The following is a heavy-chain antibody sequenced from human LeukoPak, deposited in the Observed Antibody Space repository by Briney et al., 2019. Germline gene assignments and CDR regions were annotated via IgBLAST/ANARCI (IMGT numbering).Heavy chain of an antibody. J-gene: IGHJ4*02. D-gene: IGHD3-10*01. V-gene: IGHV3-48*03. CDR1: GFTFSSYE. Sequence: PGGSLRLSCAASGFTFSSYEMNWVRQAPGEGLERVSCISTSGNTIYYADSVKGRFTISRDNAKNSLYLQMNSLRAEDTAVYYCARALVRGVMHFDFWGQGTLVTVSS. CDR2: ISTSGNTI. CDR3: ARALVRGVMHFDF.